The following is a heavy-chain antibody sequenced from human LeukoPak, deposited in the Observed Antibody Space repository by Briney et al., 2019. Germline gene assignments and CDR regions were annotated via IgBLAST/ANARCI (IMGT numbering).Heavy chain of an antibody. J-gene: IGHJ4*02. D-gene: IGHD1-1*01. CDR2: IRSDGTNK. CDR3: AKGGERGTFYFDY. Sequence: GGSLRLSCAASGFTFSSYSMHWVRQAPGKGLEWVAFIRSDGTNKYYADSVKGRFTISRDISKNSLYLQMNSLRAEDTAVYYCAKGGERGTFYFDYWGQGTLVTVSS. V-gene: IGHV3-30*02. CDR1: GFTFSSYS.